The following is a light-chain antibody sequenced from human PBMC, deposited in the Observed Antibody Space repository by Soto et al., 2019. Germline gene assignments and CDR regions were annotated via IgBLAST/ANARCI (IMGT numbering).Light chain of an antibody. V-gene: IGKV1-39*01. CDR2: IAS. J-gene: IGKJ1*01. Sequence: RLTQSLSSLSVSVGDRVTITCRASQSIDIYLNWYQQKPGKAPKLLIYIASNLQGGVPSRFSGSGSGTNFTLTISSLQPEDFATYYCQQSYSHLTFGQGTKVE. CDR1: QSIDIY. CDR3: QQSYSHLT.